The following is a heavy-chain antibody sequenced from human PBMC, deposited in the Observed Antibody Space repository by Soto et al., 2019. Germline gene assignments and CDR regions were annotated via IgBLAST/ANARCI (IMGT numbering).Heavy chain of an antibody. CDR1: GFTFNNYG. D-gene: IGHD3-16*01. CDR3: ARDRNRVGGHNWFDS. J-gene: IGHJ5*01. Sequence: QVQLVESGGGVVQPGRSLTLSCAASGFTFNNYGMHWVRQAPGKGLEWVAIIWDNGSTKYYADSVKGRFTISRDTSKSTPYLQMNSLRAEDTAIYFCARDRNRVGGHNWFDSWGQGTLVTVSS. CDR2: IWDNGSTK. V-gene: IGHV3-33*01.